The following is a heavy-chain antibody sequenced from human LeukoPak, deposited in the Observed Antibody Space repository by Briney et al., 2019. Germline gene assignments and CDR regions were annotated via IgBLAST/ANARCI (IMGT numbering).Heavy chain of an antibody. CDR1: GGTFSSYA. Sequence: ASVKVSCKASGGTFSSYAISWVRQAPGQGLEWMGGIIPIFGTANYAQKFQGRVTITADKSTSTAYMELSSLRSEDTAVYYCARCHVLRYFDWREENWFDPWGQGTLVTVSS. CDR2: IIPIFGTA. D-gene: IGHD3-9*01. CDR3: ARCHVLRYFDWREENWFDP. V-gene: IGHV1-69*06. J-gene: IGHJ5*02.